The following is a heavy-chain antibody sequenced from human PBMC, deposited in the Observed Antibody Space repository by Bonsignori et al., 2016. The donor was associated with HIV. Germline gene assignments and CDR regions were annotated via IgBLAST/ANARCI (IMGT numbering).Heavy chain of an antibody. CDR2: IYTSGST. D-gene: IGHD2-8*01. V-gene: IGHV4-4*07. CDR3: ARDRGWGVLMVYPDAFDI. Sequence: WIRQPPGKELEWIGRIYTSGSTNYNPSLKSRVTMSVDTSKNQFSLKLSSVTAADTAVYYCARDRGWGVLMVYPDAFDIWGQGTMVTVSS. J-gene: IGHJ3*02.